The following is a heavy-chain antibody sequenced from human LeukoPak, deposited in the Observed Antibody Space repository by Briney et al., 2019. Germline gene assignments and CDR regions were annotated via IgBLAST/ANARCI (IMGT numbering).Heavy chain of an antibody. Sequence: GGSLRLSCAASGFTFSGSAIHWVRQASGKGLEWVGRIRSIVSSYATAYGASVKGRFTISRDDSKNTAYLQMNSLKTEDTAVYYCTSSTHRYCSGGKCHSDYYYYGMDVWGQGTTVTVSS. V-gene: IGHV3-73*01. CDR3: TSSTHRYCSGGKCHSDYYYYGMDV. CDR1: GFTFSGSA. J-gene: IGHJ6*02. D-gene: IGHD2-15*01. CDR2: IRSIVSSYAT.